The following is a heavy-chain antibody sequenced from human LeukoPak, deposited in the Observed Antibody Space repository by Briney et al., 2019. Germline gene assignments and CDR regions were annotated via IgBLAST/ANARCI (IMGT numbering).Heavy chain of an antibody. V-gene: IGHV4-30-2*01. CDR3: ASYTGWSGYNTFDY. D-gene: IGHD3-3*01. CDR1: GGSISSGGYS. Sequence: NASETLSLTCAVSGGSISSGGYSWSWIRQPPGKGLEWIGYIYHSGSTYYNPSLKSRVTISVDRSKNQFSLKLSSVTAADTAVYYCASYTGWSGYNTFDYWGQGPLVTVSS. J-gene: IGHJ4*02. CDR2: IYHSGST.